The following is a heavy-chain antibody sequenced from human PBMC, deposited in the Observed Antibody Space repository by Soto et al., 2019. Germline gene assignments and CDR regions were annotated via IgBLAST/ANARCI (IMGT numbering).Heavy chain of an antibody. CDR2: INPKSGGT. Sequence: GASVKVSCKASGYSFTDYHIHWVRQAPGQGLEWLGRINPKSGGTSTAQKFQGWVIMTRDRSISTVYMELTRLRSDDTAVYFCVRAHALGFSNWFDPWGRGTLVTVSS. CDR3: VRAHALGFSNWFDP. J-gene: IGHJ5*02. CDR1: GYSFTDYH. D-gene: IGHD3-10*01. V-gene: IGHV1-2*04.